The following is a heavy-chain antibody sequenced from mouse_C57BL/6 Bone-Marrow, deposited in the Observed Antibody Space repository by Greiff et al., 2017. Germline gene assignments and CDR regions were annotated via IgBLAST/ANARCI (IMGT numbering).Heavy chain of an antibody. CDR2: INPDNGGT. Sequence: EVQLQQSGPELVKPGASVSMSCKASGYTFTDYNMHWVTQSHGKSLEWIGFINPDNGGTSYYQQFKGKATLTVNKSSSSAYMELRSLTSEYSAVYYSARSYYGIGWFAYWGQGTLVTVSA. D-gene: IGHD2-10*01. V-gene: IGHV1-22*01. CDR3: ARSYYGIGWFAY. J-gene: IGHJ3*01. CDR1: GYTFTDYN.